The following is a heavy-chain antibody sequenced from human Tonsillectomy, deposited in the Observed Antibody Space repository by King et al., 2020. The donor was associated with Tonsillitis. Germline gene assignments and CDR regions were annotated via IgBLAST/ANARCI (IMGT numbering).Heavy chain of an antibody. CDR2: IYYSGST. Sequence: QLQESGPGLVKPSETLSLTCTVSGGSISSSDYYWGWIRQPPGKGLEWIGSIYYSGSTYYNPSLKSRVTISVDTSKNQFSLRLSSVTAADTAVYYCATHNYGYYRFVGTFDIWGQGTMVTVSS. J-gene: IGHJ3*02. V-gene: IGHV4-39*07. D-gene: IGHD4-17*01. CDR3: ATHNYGYYRFVGTFDI. CDR1: GGSISSSDYY.